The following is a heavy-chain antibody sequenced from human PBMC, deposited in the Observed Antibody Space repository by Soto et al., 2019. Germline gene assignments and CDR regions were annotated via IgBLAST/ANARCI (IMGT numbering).Heavy chain of an antibody. CDR3: ASSPYMVRAYNWFDP. V-gene: IGHV1-69*02. CDR2: IIPILGIA. CDR1: GGTFSSYT. D-gene: IGHD3-10*01. Sequence: QVQLVQSGAEVKKPGSSVKVSCKASGGTFSSYTISWVRQAPGQGLEWMGRIIPILGIANYAQKFQGRVTITADKSTSTAYMELSSLRSEDTAVYYCASSPYMVRAYNWFDPWGQGTLVTVSS. J-gene: IGHJ5*02.